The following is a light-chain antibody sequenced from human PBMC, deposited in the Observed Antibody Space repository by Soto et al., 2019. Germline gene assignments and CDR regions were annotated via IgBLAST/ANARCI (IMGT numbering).Light chain of an antibody. V-gene: IGLV2-14*01. CDR3: SSYTRSSTSYV. CDR1: SSDVGGYNY. Sequence: QSALTQPASVSGSPGQSITISCTGTSSDVGGYNYVSWYQQHPGKAPKLMIYEVGNRPSRVSNRFSGSKSGNTASLTISGLKAEDDSDYYCSSYTRSSTSYVFGTGSKLTVL. CDR2: EVG. J-gene: IGLJ1*01.